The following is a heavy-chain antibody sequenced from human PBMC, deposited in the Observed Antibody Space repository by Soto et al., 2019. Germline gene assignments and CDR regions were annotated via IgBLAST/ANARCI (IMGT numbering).Heavy chain of an antibody. CDR2: INHSGST. V-gene: IGHV4-34*01. Sequence: QVQLQQWGAGLLKPSETLSLTCAVYGGSFSGYYWSWIRQPPGKGLEWIGEINHSGSTNYNPSRKSRVTISVDTSKNQFSLKLSSVTAADTAVYYCARALVVVAPLYMDVWGKGTTVTVSS. J-gene: IGHJ6*03. D-gene: IGHD2-15*01. CDR1: GGSFSGYY. CDR3: ARALVVVAPLYMDV.